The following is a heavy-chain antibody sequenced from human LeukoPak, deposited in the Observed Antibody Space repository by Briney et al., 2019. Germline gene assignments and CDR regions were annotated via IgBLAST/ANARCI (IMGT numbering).Heavy chain of an antibody. CDR3: ARWLYGDNWFAP. D-gene: IGHD2-8*01. CDR1: GFTFSSYA. CDR2: IWYDGSNN. J-gene: IGHJ5*02. Sequence: GGSLRLSCAASGFTFSSYAMSWVRHAPGQGLEWVAVIWYDGSNNYYADSVKGRFTISRDNSKNTLYLQMNSLRAEDTAVYYCARWLYGDNWFAPWGQGTLVTVSS. V-gene: IGHV3-33*08.